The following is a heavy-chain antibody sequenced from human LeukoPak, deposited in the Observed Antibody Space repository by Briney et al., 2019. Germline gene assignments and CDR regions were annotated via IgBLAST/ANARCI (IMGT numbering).Heavy chain of an antibody. D-gene: IGHD3-10*01. CDR2: INPSGGST. V-gene: IGHV1-46*01. Sequence: GASVKVSCKASGYTFTSYYMHWVRQAPGQGLESMGIINPSGGSTRYAQKFQCRVTMTRDTSTSTVYMDLSSLRSEDTAVYYCARASGSNNFYFDYWGQGTLVTVFS. CDR1: GYTFTSYY. J-gene: IGHJ4*02. CDR3: ARASGSNNFYFDY.